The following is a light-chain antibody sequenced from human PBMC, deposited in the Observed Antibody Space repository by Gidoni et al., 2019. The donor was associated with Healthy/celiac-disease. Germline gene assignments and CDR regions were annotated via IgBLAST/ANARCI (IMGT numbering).Light chain of an antibody. CDR2: DVS. J-gene: IGLJ2*01. CDR1: SSDVGGYNS. V-gene: IGLV2-14*01. CDR3: SSYTSSSTPYVV. Sequence: QSALTQPASVSGSPGQSITISCTGTSSDVGGYNSVSWYQQHPGKAPKLMIYDVSTRPAGVSNRFSGSKSGNTASLTISGLQAEDDADYYCSSYTSSSTPYVVFGGGTKLTVL.